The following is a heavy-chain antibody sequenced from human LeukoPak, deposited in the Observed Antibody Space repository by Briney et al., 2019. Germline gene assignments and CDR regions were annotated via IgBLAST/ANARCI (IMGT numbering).Heavy chain of an antibody. CDR3: AREGSLSPFDI. Sequence: SSETLSLTCTVSGGSISSSSYYWGWIRQPPGKGLEWIGSIYYSGSTYYNPSLKSRVTISVDTSKNQSSLKLSSVTAADTAVYYCAREGSLSPFDIWGQGTMVTVSS. CDR2: IYYSGST. CDR1: GGSISSSSYY. V-gene: IGHV4-39*07. J-gene: IGHJ3*02.